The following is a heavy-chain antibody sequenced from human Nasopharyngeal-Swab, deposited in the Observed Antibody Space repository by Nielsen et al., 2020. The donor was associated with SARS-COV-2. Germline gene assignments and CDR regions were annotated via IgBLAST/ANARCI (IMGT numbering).Heavy chain of an antibody. V-gene: IGHV3-23*01. CDR3: AKDQWPRYDILTGWNGMDV. Sequence: GESLKISCAASGFTFNRYVMTWVRQAPGKGLEWVSGISGSGGNTYYADSVKGRATISRDNSKNTLYLEMNRLRPEDTAIYSCAKDQWPRYDILTGWNGMDVWGQGTTVIVSS. J-gene: IGHJ6*02. D-gene: IGHD3-9*01. CDR1: GFTFNRYV. CDR2: ISGSGGNT.